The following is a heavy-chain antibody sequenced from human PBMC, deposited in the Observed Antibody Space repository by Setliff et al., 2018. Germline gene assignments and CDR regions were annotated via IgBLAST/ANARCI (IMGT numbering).Heavy chain of an antibody. CDR1: GGPINSDRYY. V-gene: IGHV4-39*07. Sequence: SETLSLTCTVSGGPINSDRYYWGWIRQPPGKGLEWIGQIHHSGITNYSPSLKSRVTISVDMSKNQISLKLSSVAAADTAVYYCANHGCSGAGCKFYFDPWGQGTLVTVSS. D-gene: IGHD2-15*01. CDR2: IHHSGIT. J-gene: IGHJ5*02. CDR3: ANHGCSGAGCKFYFDP.